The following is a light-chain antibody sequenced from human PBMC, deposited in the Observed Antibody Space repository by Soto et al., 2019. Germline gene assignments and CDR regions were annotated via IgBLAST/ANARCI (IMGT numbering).Light chain of an antibody. J-gene: IGKJ5*01. CDR1: QDIVTY. CDR2: GAS. CDR3: QHYTRYSGP. V-gene: IGKV1-5*01. Sequence: DIPMTQYPSTVSASVGDSVTISCRASQDIVTYLAWYQQKPGKAPKLLIFGASTLQSGVPARFRGSGSGSEFSLTISSLQPEVVAVYFCQHYTRYSGPFGQWTRVE.